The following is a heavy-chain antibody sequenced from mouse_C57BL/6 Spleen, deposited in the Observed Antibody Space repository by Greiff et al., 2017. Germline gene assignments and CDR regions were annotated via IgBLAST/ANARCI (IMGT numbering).Heavy chain of an antibody. D-gene: IGHD1-1*01. CDR2: IYPGDGDT. CDR3: ASDYYGSSYWDCDV. J-gene: IGHJ1*03. Sequence: VQLQQSGPELVKPGASVKISCKASGYAFSSSWMNWVKQRPGKGLEWIGRIYPGDGDTNYNGKFKGKATMTADKSSSTAYLQLSSLTSEDSAVYVCASDYYGSSYWDCDVWGTGTTVTVSS. V-gene: IGHV1-82*01. CDR1: GYAFSSSW.